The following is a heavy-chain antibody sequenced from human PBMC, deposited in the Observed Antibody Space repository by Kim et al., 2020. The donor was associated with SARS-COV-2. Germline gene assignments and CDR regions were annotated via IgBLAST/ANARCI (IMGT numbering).Heavy chain of an antibody. Sequence: SETLSLTCAVYGGSFSGYYWSWIRQPPGKGLEWIGEINHSGSTNYNPSLKSRVTISVDTSKNQFSLKLSSVTAADTAVYYCARGLGIAAAGTKWELLSDESYFDYWGQGTLVTVSS. CDR2: INHSGST. D-gene: IGHD6-13*01. J-gene: IGHJ4*02. V-gene: IGHV4-34*01. CDR3: ARGLGIAAAGTKWELLSDESYFDY. CDR1: GGSFSGYY.